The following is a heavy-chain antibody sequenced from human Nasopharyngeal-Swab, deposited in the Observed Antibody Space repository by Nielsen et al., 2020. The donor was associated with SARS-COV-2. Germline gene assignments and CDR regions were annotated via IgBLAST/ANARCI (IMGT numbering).Heavy chain of an antibody. J-gene: IGHJ6*03. CDR2: MNPNSGNT. D-gene: IGHD3-22*01. CDR1: GDSLISYD. Sequence: AAANVPSNASGDSLISYDINWVRQATGQGREWMGWMNPNSGNTGYAQKFQGRVTMTRNTSISTAYMELSSLRSEDTAVYYCARAERGRIVVVITSFYYYYMDVWGKGTTVTVSS. CDR3: ARAERGRIVVVITSFYYYYMDV. V-gene: IGHV1-8*01.